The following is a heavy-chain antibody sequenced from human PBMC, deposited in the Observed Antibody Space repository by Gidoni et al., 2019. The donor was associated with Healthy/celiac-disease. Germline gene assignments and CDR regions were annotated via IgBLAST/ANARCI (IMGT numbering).Heavy chain of an antibody. Sequence: EVQLLESGGGLVQPGGSLRLSCAASGFTFRSYAMSWVRQAPGKGLEWVSAISGSGGSTYYADSVKGRFTISRDNSKNTLYLQMNSLRAEDTAVYYCAKVYTNELLWFGELGHNDYWGQGTLVTVSS. CDR2: ISGSGGST. J-gene: IGHJ4*02. CDR3: AKVYTNELLWFGELGHNDY. D-gene: IGHD3-10*01. V-gene: IGHV3-23*01. CDR1: GFTFRSYA.